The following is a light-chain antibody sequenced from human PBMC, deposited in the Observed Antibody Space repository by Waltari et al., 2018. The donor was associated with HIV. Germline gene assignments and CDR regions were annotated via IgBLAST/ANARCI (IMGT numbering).Light chain of an antibody. CDR1: QSVSST. V-gene: IGKV3-15*01. CDR2: GAS. CDR3: QQYNNWT. J-gene: IGKJ1*01. Sequence: EIVMTQSPATLSVSPGERATLSCRASQSVSSTLAWYQQKPGQAPRLLIYGASTRATGIPARFSGSGSGTEFTLTISSLQSEDFAVYYCQQYNNWTFGQGTKVEIK.